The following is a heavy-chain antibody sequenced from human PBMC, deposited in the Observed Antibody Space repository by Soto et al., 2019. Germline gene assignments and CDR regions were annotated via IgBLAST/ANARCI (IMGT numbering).Heavy chain of an antibody. CDR2: INAGNGNT. D-gene: IGHD6-19*01. CDR1: GYTFTSYA. J-gene: IGHJ5*02. CDR3: ARDKLMGIAVAGIGWFDP. V-gene: IGHV1-3*01. Sequence: ASVKVSCKASGYTFTSYAMHWVRQAPGQRLEWMGWINAGNGNTKYSQKFQGRVTITRDTSASTAYMELSSLRSEDTAVYYCARDKLMGIAVAGIGWFDPWGQGTLVTVSS.